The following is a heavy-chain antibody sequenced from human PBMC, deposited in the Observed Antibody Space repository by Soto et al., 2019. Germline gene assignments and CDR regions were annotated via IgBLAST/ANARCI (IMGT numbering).Heavy chain of an antibody. CDR2: IYATGTT. D-gene: IGHD1-1*01. CDR3: VRDGTKTLRDWFAP. V-gene: IGHV4-4*07. CDR1: GGSISSYY. Sequence: SETLSLTCTVSGGSISSYYWSWIRKSAGKGLEWIGRIYATGTTDYNPSLKSRVMMSVDTSKKQFSLKVRAVTAADTAVYYCVRDGTKTLRDWFAPWGQGISVTVSS. J-gene: IGHJ5*02.